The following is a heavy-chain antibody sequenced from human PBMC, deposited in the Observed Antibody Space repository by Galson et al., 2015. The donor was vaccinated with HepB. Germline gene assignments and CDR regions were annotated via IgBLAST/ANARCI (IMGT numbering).Heavy chain of an antibody. CDR3: ARDLLGFGMDV. Sequence: CAVSGFTFSDYYMSWVRQAPGKGLEWVSYIGSSSRYTDYADSLKARFTISRDSARNSLYLQMNSLRVEDTAVYYCARDLLGFGMDVWGQGTTGTVSS. V-gene: IGHV3-11*06. J-gene: IGHJ6*02. D-gene: IGHD3-16*01. CDR1: GFTFSDYY. CDR2: IGSSSRYT.